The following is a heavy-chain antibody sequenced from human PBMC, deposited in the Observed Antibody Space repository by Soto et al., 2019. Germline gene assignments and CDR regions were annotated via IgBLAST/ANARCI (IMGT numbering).Heavy chain of an antibody. Sequence: PXGSLRLSCAAAGVTFSSYAMSWVRQAPGKGLDWVSAISGSGGSTYYADSVKGRFTISRDNSKNTLYLQMNSLRAEDTAVYYCAKSEFRGQKYYGMDVWGQGTTVTVSS. CDR2: ISGSGGST. J-gene: IGHJ6*02. CDR3: AKSEFRGQKYYGMDV. CDR1: GVTFSSYA. D-gene: IGHD3-10*01. V-gene: IGHV3-23*01.